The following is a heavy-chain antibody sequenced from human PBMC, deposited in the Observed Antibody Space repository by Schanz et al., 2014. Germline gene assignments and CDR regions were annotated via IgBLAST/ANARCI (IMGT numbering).Heavy chain of an antibody. J-gene: IGHJ4*02. V-gene: IGHV3-30*18. Sequence: QVQLVESGGGVVQPGRSLRLSCAASGITLSGYGLHWVRQAPGKGLEWVGFISFDGRNTGYAHSVKGRFTISRDNSKNTVNLPMNSLRAEHTAVYYCAKDKEEVAAAGSCFDYWGQGTLVTVSS. D-gene: IGHD6-13*01. CDR1: GITLSGYG. CDR2: ISFDGRNT. CDR3: AKDKEEVAAAGSCFDY.